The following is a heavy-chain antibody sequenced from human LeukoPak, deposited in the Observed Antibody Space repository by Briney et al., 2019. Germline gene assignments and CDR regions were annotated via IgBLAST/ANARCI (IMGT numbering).Heavy chain of an antibody. J-gene: IGHJ4*02. CDR1: GFTFDDYA. V-gene: IGHV3-9*01. CDR3: AKGPGELSLFFDY. Sequence: GGSLRLSCAASGFTFDDYAMHWVRQAPGKGLEWVSGISWNSGSIGYADSVKGRFTISRDNAKNSLYLQMNSLRAEDTALYYCAKGPGELSLFFDYWGQGTLVTVSS. D-gene: IGHD3-16*02. CDR2: ISWNSGSI.